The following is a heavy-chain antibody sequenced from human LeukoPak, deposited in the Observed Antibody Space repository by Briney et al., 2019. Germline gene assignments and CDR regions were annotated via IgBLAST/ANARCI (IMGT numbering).Heavy chain of an antibody. D-gene: IGHD6-13*01. V-gene: IGHV3-11*04. J-gene: IGHJ4*02. CDR2: ISSSGSTI. CDR1: GFTFSDYY. CDR3: ARKATGGWAAAGTSVDY. Sequence: SGGSLRLSCAASGFTFSDYYMSWIRQAPGKGLEWVSYISSSGSTIYYADSVKGRFTISRDNAKNSMYLQMNSLRAEDTAVYYWARKATGGWAAAGTSVDYWGQGTLVTVSS.